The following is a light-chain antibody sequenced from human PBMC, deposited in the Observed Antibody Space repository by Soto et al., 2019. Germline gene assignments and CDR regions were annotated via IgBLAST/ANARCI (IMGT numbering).Light chain of an antibody. CDR2: GAS. V-gene: IGKV3-20*01. CDR1: QSVSSSF. J-gene: IGKJ3*01. Sequence: EIVLTQSPDTLSLSPGERVTLSCRASQSVSSSFLAWYQQKPGQAPRLPIYGASTRASGIPDRFSGSGSGTDFTLTITRLEPEDFAVYYCQQFDDSPFPFGPGTKVDIK. CDR3: QQFDDSPFP.